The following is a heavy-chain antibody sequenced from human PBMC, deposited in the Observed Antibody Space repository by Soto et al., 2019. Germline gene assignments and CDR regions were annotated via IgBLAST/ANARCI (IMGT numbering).Heavy chain of an antibody. D-gene: IGHD1-20*01. Sequence: PSETLSLTXAVSGASISGSYYYWAWLRQSPGKGPEWIGSVFYTGFTSYNPSPESRVSVSVDTSKSQFSLKLSAVTAADTAVYYCATSQKGYNWNYFDHWGQGALVTVSS. CDR1: GASISGSYYY. V-gene: IGHV4-39*01. CDR3: ATSQKGYNWNYFDH. CDR2: VFYTGFT. J-gene: IGHJ4*02.